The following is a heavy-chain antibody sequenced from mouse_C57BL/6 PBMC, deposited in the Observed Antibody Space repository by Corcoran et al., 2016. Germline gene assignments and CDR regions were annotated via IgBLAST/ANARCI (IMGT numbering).Heavy chain of an antibody. Sequence: EVQLQQSGTELVGPGALVKLSCTATGFNIKDNYMHWLKQRPEQGLEWIGRIDPEDGDTEYAPKFQGKATMTADTSSNTSYLQLSSLTSEDTAVYYCTIGNYALFAYWGQGTLVTVSA. CDR2: IDPEDGDT. J-gene: IGHJ3*01. CDR1: GFNIKDNY. D-gene: IGHD2-1*01. CDR3: TIGNYALFAY. V-gene: IGHV14-1*01.